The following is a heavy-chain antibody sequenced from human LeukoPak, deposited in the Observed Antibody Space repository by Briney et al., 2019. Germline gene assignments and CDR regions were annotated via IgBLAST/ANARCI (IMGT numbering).Heavy chain of an antibody. CDR1: GFTFSSYS. V-gene: IGHV3-21*01. D-gene: IGHD3-22*01. CDR3: ASDLLNYYDSSGYFGVDY. Sequence: GGSLRLSCAASGFTFSSYSMNWVRQALGKGLEWVSSISSSSSYIYYADSVKGRFTISRDNAKNSLYLQMNSLRAEDTAVYYCASDLLNYYDSSGYFGVDYWGQGTLVTVSS. J-gene: IGHJ4*02. CDR2: ISSSSSYI.